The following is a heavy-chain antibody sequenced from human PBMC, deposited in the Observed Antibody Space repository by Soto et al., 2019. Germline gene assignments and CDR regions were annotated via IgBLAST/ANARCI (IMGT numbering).Heavy chain of an antibody. V-gene: IGHV4-31*03. CDR3: TRGLDRAKLGY. CDR1: HGSIDSGSYY. J-gene: IGHJ4*02. D-gene: IGHD1-26*01. Sequence: SETLSLTCTVAHGSIDSGSYYRSWVRQYPGKGLEWIGSIHYSGSIYYSPSLMSRLTMSADTSKNQFSLKLSSVTVADTAVYYCTRGLDRAKLGYWGQG. CDR2: IHYSGSI.